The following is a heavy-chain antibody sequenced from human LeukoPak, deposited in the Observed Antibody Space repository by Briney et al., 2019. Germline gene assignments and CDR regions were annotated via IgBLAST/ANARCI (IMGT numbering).Heavy chain of an antibody. CDR3: ATSKWNNISHLVY. CDR1: GFTFNTYS. Sequence: GGSLRLSCAASGFTFNTYSMNWVRQAPGKGLEWVSYIRSGAEGLVYYANSVKGRFSISRDNDKNSMYLQMNSLRADDTAVYYCATSKWNNISHLVYWGQGALVTVAS. J-gene: IGHJ4*02. D-gene: IGHD1/OR15-1a*01. V-gene: IGHV3-48*01. CDR2: IRSGAEGLV.